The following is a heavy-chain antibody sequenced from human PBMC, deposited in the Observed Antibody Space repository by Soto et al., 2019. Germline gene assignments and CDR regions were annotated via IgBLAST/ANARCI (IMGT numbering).Heavy chain of an antibody. CDR3: AREAPDDYGDYSAFDI. J-gene: IGHJ3*02. CDR1: GGTFSSYA. V-gene: IGHV1-69*01. CDR2: IIPIFGTA. Sequence: QVQLVQSGAEVKKPGSSVKVSCKASGGTFSSYAISWVRQAPGQGLEWMGGIIPIFGTANYAQKFQGRVTITADESTSTAYMELSSLRSEDTAVYYCAREAPDDYGDYSAFDIWGQGTMVPVSS. D-gene: IGHD4-17*01.